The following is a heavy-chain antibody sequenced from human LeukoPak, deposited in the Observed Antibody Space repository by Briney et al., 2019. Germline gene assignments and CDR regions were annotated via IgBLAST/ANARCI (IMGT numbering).Heavy chain of an antibody. Sequence: GGSLRLSCAASGFAVSSNYMSWVRKAPGKGLEWVSVIYGGGGTYYADSVKGRFTISRDNSKNTLYLQMNSLRAEDTAVYYCARAGGTYTFDYWGQGTLVTVSS. V-gene: IGHV3-53*01. CDR1: GFAVSSNY. D-gene: IGHD1-26*01. CDR3: ARAGGTYTFDY. J-gene: IGHJ4*02. CDR2: IYGGGGT.